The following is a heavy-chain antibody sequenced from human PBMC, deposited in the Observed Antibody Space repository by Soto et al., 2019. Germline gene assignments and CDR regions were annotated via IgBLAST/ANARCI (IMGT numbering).Heavy chain of an antibody. CDR1: SGSFSGYY. CDR3: ARAPKVSGSSQTRPDF. Sequence: SETLSLTCSIYSGSFSGYYWSWIRQPPGKGLEWIGEISQSGNTNYSPSLKSRVSISIDTSKKQFSLNLASVSTADTAVYYCARAPKVSGSSQTRPDFWGQGTLVTVSS. V-gene: IGHV4-34*01. CDR2: ISQSGNT. J-gene: IGHJ4*02. D-gene: IGHD6-6*01.